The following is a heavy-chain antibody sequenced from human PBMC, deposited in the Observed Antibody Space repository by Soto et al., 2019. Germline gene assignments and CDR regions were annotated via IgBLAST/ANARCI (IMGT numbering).Heavy chain of an antibody. Sequence: GGSLRLSCAASGFTFSSCAMSWVRQAPGKGLEWVSGISGSGGSTYYVDSVKGRLTISRDNSKNTLYLQMNSLRAEDTAVYYCAKAYYISGFYYGMDVWGQGTTVTVSS. D-gene: IGHD1-26*01. CDR1: GFTFSSCA. CDR2: ISGSGGST. J-gene: IGHJ6*02. CDR3: AKAYYISGFYYGMDV. V-gene: IGHV3-23*01.